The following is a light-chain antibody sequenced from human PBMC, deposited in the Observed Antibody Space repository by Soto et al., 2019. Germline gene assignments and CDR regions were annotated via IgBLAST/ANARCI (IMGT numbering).Light chain of an antibody. CDR1: QSVSSY. J-gene: IGKJ3*01. CDR2: DAS. V-gene: IGKV3-11*01. Sequence: EIVLTQSPATLSLSPGERATLSCRASQSVSSYLAWYQQKPGQAPRLLIYDASNRATGIPARFSGRGSGTDFALTISSQEPEDFAVYYCQQRSNWPPFTFGPGTKVYIK. CDR3: QQRSNWPPFT.